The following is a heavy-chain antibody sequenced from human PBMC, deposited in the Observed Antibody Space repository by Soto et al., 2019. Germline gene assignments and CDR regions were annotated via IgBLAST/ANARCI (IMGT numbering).Heavy chain of an antibody. D-gene: IGHD6-19*01. CDR1: GFTFSSYS. J-gene: IGHJ4*02. V-gene: IGHV3-21*01. CDR3: ARDRTLNIAVAGTDFDY. Sequence: GGSLRLSCAASGFTFSSYSMNWVRQAPGKGLEWVSSISSSSSYIYYADSVKGRFTISRDNAKNSLYLQMNSLRAEDTAVYYCARDRTLNIAVAGTDFDYWGQGTLVTVSS. CDR2: ISSSSSYI.